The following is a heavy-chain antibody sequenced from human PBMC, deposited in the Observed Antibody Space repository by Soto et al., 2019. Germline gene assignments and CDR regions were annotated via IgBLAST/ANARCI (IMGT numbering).Heavy chain of an antibody. CDR2: IYYSGST. D-gene: IGHD4-17*01. V-gene: IGHV4-59*08. Sequence: SETLSLTCTVSGGSISSYYWSWIRQPPGKGLEWIGYIYYSGSTNYNPSLKSRVTISVDTSKNQFSLKLSSVTAADTAVYYCARHEESYGDYFDYWAQGTLVTVSS. J-gene: IGHJ4*02. CDR1: GGSISSYY. CDR3: ARHEESYGDYFDY.